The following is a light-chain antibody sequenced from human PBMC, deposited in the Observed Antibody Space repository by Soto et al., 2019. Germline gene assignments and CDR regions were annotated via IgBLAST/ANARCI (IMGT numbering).Light chain of an antibody. Sequence: EIVMTQSPATLSVSPGERATLSCRASQSVSSNLAWYQQKPGQAPRLLIYGASTRATGIPARFSGSGSGTEFTITISSLQSEDFAVYCCQQYNNWPRYTFGLGIKLEIK. V-gene: IGKV3D-15*01. CDR2: GAS. CDR1: QSVSSN. J-gene: IGKJ2*01. CDR3: QQYNNWPRYT.